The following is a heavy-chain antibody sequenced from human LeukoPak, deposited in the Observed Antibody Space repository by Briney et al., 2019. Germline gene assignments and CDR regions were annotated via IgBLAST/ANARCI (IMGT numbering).Heavy chain of an antibody. D-gene: IGHD1-26*01. V-gene: IGHV1-18*04. CDR2: ISAYNGNT. Sequence: ASVKVSCKASGYTFTSYYMHWVRQAPGQGLEWMGWISAYNGNTNYAQKLQGRVTMTTDTSTSTAYMELRSLRSDDTAVYYCARDRVGATVHYYYYGMDVWGQGTTVTVSS. CDR3: ARDRVGATVHYYYYGMDV. CDR1: GYTFTSYY. J-gene: IGHJ6*02.